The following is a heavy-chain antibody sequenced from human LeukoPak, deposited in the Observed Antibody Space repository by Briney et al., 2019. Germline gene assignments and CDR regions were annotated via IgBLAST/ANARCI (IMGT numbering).Heavy chain of an antibody. J-gene: IGHJ5*02. CDR1: GFTFSSYW. CDR3: AREYKQWLATGWFDP. D-gene: IGHD6-19*01. Sequence: PGGSLRLSCAASGFTFSSYWMHWVRQAPGKGLVWVSRINSDGSSTSYADSVKGRFTISRDNAKNTLYLQMNSLRAEDTAVYYCAREYKQWLATGWFDPWGQGTLVTVSS. V-gene: IGHV3-74*01. CDR2: INSDGSST.